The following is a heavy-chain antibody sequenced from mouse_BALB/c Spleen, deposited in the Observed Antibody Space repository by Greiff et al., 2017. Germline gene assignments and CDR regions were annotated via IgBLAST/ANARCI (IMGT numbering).Heavy chain of an antibody. V-gene: IGHV5-12-2*01. CDR2: ISNGGGST. CDR3: ARQGYDAELYAMDY. CDR1: GFTFSSYT. D-gene: IGHD2-14*01. J-gene: IGHJ4*01. Sequence: EVMLVESGGGLVQPGGSLKLSCAASGFTFSSYTMSWVRQTPEKRLEWVAYISNGGGSTYYPDTVKGRFTISRDNAKNTLYLQMSSLKSEDTAMYYCARQGYDAELYAMDYWGQGTSVTVAS.